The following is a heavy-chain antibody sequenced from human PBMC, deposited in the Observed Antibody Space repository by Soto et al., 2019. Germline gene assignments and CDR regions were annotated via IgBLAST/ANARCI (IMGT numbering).Heavy chain of an antibody. V-gene: IGHV2-5*02. Sequence: QITLKESGPTLVKPTQTLALNCTFSGFSFNTRGVGVAWIRQPPGKALEWLAVTYWDDDRRYRPSLTDRLTITKDISTKQVLLTMTNMDPVDTGTYYCAHLVPGPLSFADWGQGALVTVSS. CDR1: GFSFNTRGVG. CDR3: AHLVPGPLSFAD. J-gene: IGHJ1*01. D-gene: IGHD6-19*01. CDR2: TYWDDDR.